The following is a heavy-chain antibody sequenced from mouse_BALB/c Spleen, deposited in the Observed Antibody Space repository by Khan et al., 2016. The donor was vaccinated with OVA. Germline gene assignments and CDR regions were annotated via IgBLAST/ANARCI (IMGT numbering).Heavy chain of an antibody. CDR2: VSTNYGDA. Sequence: QVQLQQSGAELVRPGVSLKISCNGSGYTFTDFPMHWVKQSHAKNLEWIGVVSTNYGDATYNQKFTGKATMTVDKSSSTAYMELARLTSEDSAIYYWARGGGGDRFAYWGQGTLVTVSA. J-gene: IGHJ3*01. CDR1: GYTFTDFP. V-gene: IGHV1S137*01. CDR3: ARGGGGDRFAY.